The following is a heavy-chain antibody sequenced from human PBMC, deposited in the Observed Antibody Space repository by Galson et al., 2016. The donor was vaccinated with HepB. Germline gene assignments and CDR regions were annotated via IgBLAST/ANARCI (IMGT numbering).Heavy chain of an antibody. D-gene: IGHD1-26*01. V-gene: IGHV1-46*01. CDR3: ARDRGYYSHFDS. Sequence: SVQVSCKASGYSFTNYYIHWLRRPPGEGLAWVGIINPSGGSTGYAQKFQGRVTMTRDTSTSIVYMDLTSLRSADTAVYYCARDRGYYSHFDSWGQGTLVTVSS. CDR1: GYSFTNYY. J-gene: IGHJ4*02. CDR2: INPSGGST.